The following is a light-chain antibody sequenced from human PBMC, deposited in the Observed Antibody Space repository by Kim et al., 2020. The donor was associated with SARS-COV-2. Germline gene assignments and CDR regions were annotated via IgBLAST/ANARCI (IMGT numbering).Light chain of an antibody. CDR1: SNDVGGYNY. CDR3: SSYADNNSWV. V-gene: IGLV2-8*01. CDR2: EVS. Sequence: QSALTQPPSASGSLGQSVTISCTGTSNDVGGYNYVSWYQQHPGKAPKLMIYEVSKRPSGVPDRFSGSKSGNTASLTVSGLQAEDEADYYCSSYADNNSWVFGGGTQLTVL. J-gene: IGLJ3*02.